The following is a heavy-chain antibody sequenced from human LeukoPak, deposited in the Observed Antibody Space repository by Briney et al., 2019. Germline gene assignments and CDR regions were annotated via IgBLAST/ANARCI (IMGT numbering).Heavy chain of an antibody. D-gene: IGHD1-1*01. CDR2: INPNSGGT. CDR1: GYTFTRYY. J-gene: IGHJ4*02. Sequence: ASVKDSCKASGYTFTRYYMHWVRQAPGQGLEWMGWINPNSGGTNYAQKFQGRVTMTRDTSISTAYMELSRLRSDDTAVCYCARGPTGTHGTGFDYWGQGTLVTVSS. V-gene: IGHV1-2*02. CDR3: ARGPTGTHGTGFDY.